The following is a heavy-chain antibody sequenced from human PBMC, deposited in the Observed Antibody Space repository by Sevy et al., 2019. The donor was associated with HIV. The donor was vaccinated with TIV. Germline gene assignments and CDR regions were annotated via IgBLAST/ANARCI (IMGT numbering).Heavy chain of an antibody. V-gene: IGHV6-1*01. D-gene: IGHD6-13*01. CDR2: TYYRSKWYN. CDR1: GDSVSSNSAA. J-gene: IGHJ6*02. Sequence: KQSQTISLTCAISGDSVSSNSAAWNWIRQSPSRGLEWLGRTYYRSKWYNDYAVSVKSRITINPDTSKNQFSLQLNSVTPEDTAVYYCARVRSSSSWYPPDYYYGMDVWGQGTTVTVSS. CDR3: ARVRSSSSWYPPDYYYGMDV.